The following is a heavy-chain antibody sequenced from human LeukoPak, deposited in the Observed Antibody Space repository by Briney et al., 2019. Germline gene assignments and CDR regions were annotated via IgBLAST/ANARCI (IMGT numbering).Heavy chain of an antibody. J-gene: IGHJ6*02. V-gene: IGHV3-66*01. CDR3: ARGQEQFSSPWQWGPRRKNFYYYGMAV. Sequence: GGSLTLSCAASGFTVSSSSMNGVRLGPGKGREWVSVISSDGNTYYADSVKGRFTISRDNSRHTLSLQMHGLRADDTAVYYCARGQEQFSSPWQWGPRRKNFYYYGMAVWGQGTTVTVSS. CDR1: GFTVSSSS. CDR2: ISSDGNT. D-gene: IGHD6-19*01.